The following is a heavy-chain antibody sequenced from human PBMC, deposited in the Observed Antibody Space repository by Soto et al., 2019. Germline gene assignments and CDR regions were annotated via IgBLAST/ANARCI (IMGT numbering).Heavy chain of an antibody. V-gene: IGHV3-15*01. CDR3: TSALGYNLAFDY. Sequence: GGSLRLSCAASGFTFSNAWMSWVRQAPGKGLEWVGRIKSKTDGGTTDYAAPVKGRFTISRDDSKNTLYLQMNSLKTEDTAVYYCTSALGYNLAFDYWGQGALVTVSS. CDR1: GFTFSNAW. CDR2: IKSKTDGGTT. D-gene: IGHD5-12*01. J-gene: IGHJ4*02.